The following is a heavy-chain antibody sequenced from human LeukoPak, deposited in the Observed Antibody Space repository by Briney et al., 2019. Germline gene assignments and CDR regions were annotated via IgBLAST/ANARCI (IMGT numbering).Heavy chain of an antibody. CDR2: IIPIFGTA. V-gene: IGHV1-69*13. Sequence: AASVKVSCKASGGTFSSYAISWVRQAPGQGLEWVGGIIPIFGTANYAQKFQGRVTITADESTSTAYMELSSLRSEDTAVYYCARDGSLYYYYYGMDVWGQGTTVTVSS. D-gene: IGHD2-2*03. CDR3: ARDGSLYYYYYGMDV. CDR1: GGTFSSYA. J-gene: IGHJ6*02.